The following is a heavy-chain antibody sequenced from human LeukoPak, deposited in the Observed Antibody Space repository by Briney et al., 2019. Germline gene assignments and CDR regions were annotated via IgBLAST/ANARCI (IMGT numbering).Heavy chain of an antibody. CDR3: MTIRSIASNGN. CDR1: GFTFSNAW. Sequence: GGSLRLSCAGSGFTFSNAWMSWVRQAPGKGLEWVCRIKSRVNGETIDYAAPVKDRFIISRDDSRNTVYLQMNSLKTEDTAVYYCMTIRSIASNGNWGQGTLVTVSS. D-gene: IGHD6-6*01. J-gene: IGHJ4*02. V-gene: IGHV3-15*01. CDR2: IKSRVNGETI.